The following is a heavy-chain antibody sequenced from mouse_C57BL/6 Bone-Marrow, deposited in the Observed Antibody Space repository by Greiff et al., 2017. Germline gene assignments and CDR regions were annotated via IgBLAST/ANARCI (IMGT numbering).Heavy chain of an antibody. CDR2: INPSSGYT. J-gene: IGHJ2*01. V-gene: IGHV1-7*01. CDR3: ARASSSWLAY. Sequence: VQLQQPGAELAKPGASVKLSCKASGYTFTSYWMHWVKQRPGQGLEWIGYINPSSGYTKYNQKFKDKATLTADKSSSTAYMQLSSLTYEDSADYDCARASSSWLAYWGQGTPLTVSA. CDR1: GYTFTSYW. D-gene: IGHD1-1*01.